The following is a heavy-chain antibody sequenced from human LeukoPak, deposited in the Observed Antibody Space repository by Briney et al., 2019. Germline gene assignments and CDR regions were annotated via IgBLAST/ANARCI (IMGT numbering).Heavy chain of an antibody. CDR2: IKSKTDGGTT. D-gene: IGHD3-3*01. V-gene: IGHV3-15*01. J-gene: IGHJ4*02. CDR1: GFTFSNAW. CDR3: TTEVEESGYPFYFDY. Sequence: PGGSLRLSCAASGFTFSNAWMSWVRQAPGKGLEWVGRIKSKTDGGTTDYAAPVKGRFTISRDDSKNTLYLQMNSLKTEDTAVYYCTTEVEESGYPFYFDYWGQGTLVTVSS.